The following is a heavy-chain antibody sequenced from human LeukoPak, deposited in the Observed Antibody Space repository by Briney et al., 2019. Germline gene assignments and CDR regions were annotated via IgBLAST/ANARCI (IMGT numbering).Heavy chain of an antibody. Sequence: PSQTLSLTCTVSGDSINSHCYYWSWIRQPAGKGLEWIGRIYTSGSTNYNPSLKSRVTISVDTSKNQFSLKLNSVTAADTAVYYCARDGYGDYVDNWGQGTLVTVSS. J-gene: IGHJ4*02. V-gene: IGHV4-61*02. CDR3: ARDGYGDYVDN. CDR2: IYTSGST. D-gene: IGHD4-17*01. CDR1: GDSINSHCYY.